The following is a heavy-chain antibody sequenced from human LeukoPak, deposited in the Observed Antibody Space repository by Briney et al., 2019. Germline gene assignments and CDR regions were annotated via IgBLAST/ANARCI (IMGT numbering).Heavy chain of an antibody. J-gene: IGHJ4*02. Sequence: TGGSLRLSCAASGFTFSSYGMHWVRQAPGKGLEWVAVISYDVSNKYYADSVKGRFTISRDNSKNTLYLQMNSLRVEDTAVYYCSKYLTMYYDYAWGNYRYSGCDFWGQGTLVTVSS. CDR1: GFTFSSYG. CDR2: ISYDVSNK. CDR3: SKYLTMYYDYAWGNYRYSGCDF. V-gene: IGHV3-30*18. D-gene: IGHD3-16*02.